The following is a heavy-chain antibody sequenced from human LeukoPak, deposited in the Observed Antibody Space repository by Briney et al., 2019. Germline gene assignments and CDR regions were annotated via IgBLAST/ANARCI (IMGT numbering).Heavy chain of an antibody. Sequence: GGSLRLSCAASGFTFSSYGMHWVRQAPGKGLEWVVFIRYDGSNKYYADSVKGRFTISRDNSKNTLYLQMNSLRAEDTAVYYCAHARASGYSYGFDYWGQGTLVTVSS. CDR1: GFTFSSYG. D-gene: IGHD5-18*01. V-gene: IGHV3-30*02. J-gene: IGHJ4*02. CDR3: AHARASGYSYGFDY. CDR2: IRYDGSNK.